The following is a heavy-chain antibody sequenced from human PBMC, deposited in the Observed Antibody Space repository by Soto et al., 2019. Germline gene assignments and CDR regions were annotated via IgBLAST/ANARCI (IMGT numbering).Heavy chain of an antibody. CDR2: IYYSGST. D-gene: IGHD3-22*01. CDR1: GGSISSGDYY. CDR3: ARDLYYYDSSGYRTNWLDP. Sequence: SETLSLTCTVSGGSISSGDYYWSWIRQPPGKGLEWIGYIYYSGSTYYNPSLKSRVTISVDTSKNQFSLKLSSVTAADTAVYYCARDLYYYDSSGYRTNWLDPWGQGTLVTVSS. V-gene: IGHV4-30-4*01. J-gene: IGHJ5*02.